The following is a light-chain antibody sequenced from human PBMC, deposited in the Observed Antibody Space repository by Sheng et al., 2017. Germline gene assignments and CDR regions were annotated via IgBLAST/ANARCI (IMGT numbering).Light chain of an antibody. CDR1: SSDVGGYNY. J-gene: IGLJ1*01. CDR2: DVS. V-gene: IGLV2-14*03. CDR3: TSFTVSSSLDV. Sequence: QSALTQPASVSGSPGQSITISCTGTSSDVGGYNYVSWYQQHPGKAPKLMIYDVSNRPSGVSNRFSGSKSGNTASLTISGLQADDEADYYCTSFTVSSSLDVFGAGTKVTVL.